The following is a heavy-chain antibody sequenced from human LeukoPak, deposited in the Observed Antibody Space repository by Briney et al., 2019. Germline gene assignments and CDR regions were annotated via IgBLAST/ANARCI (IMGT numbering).Heavy chain of an antibody. V-gene: IGHV3-23*01. J-gene: IGHJ4*02. CDR3: ATPAYRDRGGFEY. Sequence: GGSLRLSCAASGFTFSSYAMFWVRQAPGQGLAWVSAVSGTGGNTYYADSVKGRFTISRDKSKNTLYLQMNSLRADDTAVYYCATPAYRDRGGFEYWGQGTLVTVSS. D-gene: IGHD1-26*01. CDR1: GFTFSSYA. CDR2: VSGTGGNT.